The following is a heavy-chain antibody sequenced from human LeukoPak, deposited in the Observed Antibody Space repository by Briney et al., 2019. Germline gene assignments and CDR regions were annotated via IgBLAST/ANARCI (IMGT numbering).Heavy chain of an antibody. CDR3: ARQLGYCSSTSCYTGFDP. D-gene: IGHD2-2*02. CDR2: IYYSGST. CDR1: GVSISSYY. J-gene: IGHJ5*02. V-gene: IGHV4-59*01. Sequence: SETLPLTCTVSGVSISSYYWSWIRQPPGKGLEWIGYIYYSGSTNYNPSLKSRVTISVDTSKNQFSLKLSSVTAADTAVYYCARQLGYCSSTSCYTGFDPWGQGTLVTVSS.